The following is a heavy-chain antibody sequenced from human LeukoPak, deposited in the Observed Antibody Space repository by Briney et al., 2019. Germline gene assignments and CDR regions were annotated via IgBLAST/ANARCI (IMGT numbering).Heavy chain of an antibody. J-gene: IGHJ4*02. CDR3: TRDDDYGDYVGVWALDY. D-gene: IGHD4-17*01. Sequence: LSCTASGFTFGDYAMSWFRQAPGKGLEWVGFIRSKAYGGTTEYAASVKGRFTISRDDSKSIAYLQMNSLKTEDTAVYYCTRDDDYGDYVGVWALDYWGQGTLVTVSS. CDR1: GFTFGDYA. CDR2: IRSKAYGGTT. V-gene: IGHV3-49*03.